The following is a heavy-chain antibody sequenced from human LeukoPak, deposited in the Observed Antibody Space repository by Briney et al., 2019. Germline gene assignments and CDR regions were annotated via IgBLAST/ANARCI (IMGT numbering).Heavy chain of an antibody. CDR3: ARGVATNY. CDR2: ISAYNGNT. V-gene: IGHV1-18*01. D-gene: IGHD2-15*01. Sequence: ASVKVSCKASGYTFTSYGISWVRQAPGQGLEWMGWISAYNGNTNYAQQFQGRVTMTRNISISTAYMELSSLRSEDTAVYYCARGVATNYWGQGTLVTVTS. CDR1: GYTFTSYG. J-gene: IGHJ4*02.